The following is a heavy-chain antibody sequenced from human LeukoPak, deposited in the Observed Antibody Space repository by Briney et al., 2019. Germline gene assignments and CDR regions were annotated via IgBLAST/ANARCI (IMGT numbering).Heavy chain of an antibody. CDR1: GLRFTSYW. V-gene: IGHV3-7*01. CDR3: ATTFPYCGDGTCKL. CDR2: INRGGNTV. J-gene: IGHJ4*02. Sequence: GGSLRLSCAASGLRFTSYWMSWVRQAPGKGLEWVANINRGGNTVNYVDSVKGRVSISRDNANNALFLQMHSLRFEDTAIYYCATTFPYCGDGTCKLGGQGAQVTVSS. D-gene: IGHD2-15*01.